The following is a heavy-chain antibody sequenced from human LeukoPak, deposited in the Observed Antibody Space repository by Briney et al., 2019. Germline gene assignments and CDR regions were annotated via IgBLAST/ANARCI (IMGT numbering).Heavy chain of an antibody. V-gene: IGHV4-61*02. CDR3: ARQGIVLRYFDWLSKKGPNWFDP. J-gene: IGHJ5*02. CDR1: GGSISSGSYY. CDR2: IYTSGST. Sequence: SETLSLTCTVSGGSISSGSYYWSWIRQPAGKGLEWIGRIYTSGSTNYNPSLKSRVTISVDTSKNQFSLKLSSVTAADTAVYYCARQGIVLRYFDWLSKKGPNWFDPWGQGTLVTVSS. D-gene: IGHD3-9*01.